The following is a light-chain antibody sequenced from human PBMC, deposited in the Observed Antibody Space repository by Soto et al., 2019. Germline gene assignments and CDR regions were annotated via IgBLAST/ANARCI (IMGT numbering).Light chain of an antibody. CDR1: SSDVGGYNY. CDR2: EVS. J-gene: IGLJ1*01. Sequence: QSALTQPASVSGSPGQSITISCTGTSSDVGGYNYVSWYQQHPGKAPKLMIYEVSNRPSGVSHRFSGSKSGNTASLPISGLQAEDEDDYYCSSYTGSSTLGVFGTGTKLTVL. V-gene: IGLV2-14*01. CDR3: SSYTGSSTLGV.